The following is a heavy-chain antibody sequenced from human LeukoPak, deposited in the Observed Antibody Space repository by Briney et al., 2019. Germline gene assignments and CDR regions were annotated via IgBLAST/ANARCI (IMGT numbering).Heavy chain of an antibody. Sequence: GRSLRLSCAASGCTFDEYAMHWVRQAPGKGLEWVSGISWNSGSIGYADSVKGRFTISRDNAKNTLYLQMTSLRAEDTAIYYCVRDGDVYNFDHWGQGTLVTVSS. CDR2: ISWNSGSI. CDR3: VRDGDVYNFDH. CDR1: GCTFDEYA. D-gene: IGHD5-24*01. J-gene: IGHJ4*02. V-gene: IGHV3-9*01.